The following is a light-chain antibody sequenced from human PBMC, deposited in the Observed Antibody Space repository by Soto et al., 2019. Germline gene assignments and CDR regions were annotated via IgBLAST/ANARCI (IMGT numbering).Light chain of an antibody. V-gene: IGKV3-20*01. Sequence: EIVLTQSPGTLSLSPGERATLSCRASQSVSSSYLAWYQQKPGQAPRLLIYGASSRATGIPDRFSGSGCGTDFTLTISGLEPEDFAVYYCQQYGSSPPEAFGQETKVEIK. CDR3: QQYGSSPPEA. J-gene: IGKJ1*01. CDR2: GAS. CDR1: QSVSSSY.